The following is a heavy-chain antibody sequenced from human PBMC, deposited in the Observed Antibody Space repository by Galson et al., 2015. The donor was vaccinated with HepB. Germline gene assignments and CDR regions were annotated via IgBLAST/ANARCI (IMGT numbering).Heavy chain of an antibody. J-gene: IGHJ5*02. CDR2: IIPIFGTA. CDR1: GGTFSSYA. D-gene: IGHD1-26*01. CDR3: AREPSGSYFVFDP. V-gene: IGHV1-69*13. Sequence: SVKVSCKASGGTFSSYAISWVRQAPGQGLEWMGGIIPIFGTANYAQKFQGRVTITADESTSTAYMELSSLRSEDTAMYYCAREPSGSYFVFDPWGQGTLVTVSS.